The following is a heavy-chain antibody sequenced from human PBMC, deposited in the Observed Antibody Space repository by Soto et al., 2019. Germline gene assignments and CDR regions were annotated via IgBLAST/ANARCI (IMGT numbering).Heavy chain of an antibody. V-gene: IGHV5-51*01. CDR2: IYPGDSDT. CDR1: GYSFTSYW. Sequence: GESLKISCKGSGYSFTSYWIGWVRQMPGKGLEWTGIIYPGDSDTRYSPSFQGQVTISADKSISTAYLQWSSLKASDTAMYYCARLGDCSSTSCYHIYKYYYGMDVWGQGTTVTVSS. J-gene: IGHJ6*02. CDR3: ARLGDCSSTSCYHIYKYYYGMDV. D-gene: IGHD2-2*01.